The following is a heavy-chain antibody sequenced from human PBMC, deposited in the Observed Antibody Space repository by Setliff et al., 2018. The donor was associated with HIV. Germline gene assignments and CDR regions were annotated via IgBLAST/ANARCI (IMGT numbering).Heavy chain of an antibody. Sequence: GESLKISCAASGFTFSSYWMSWVRQAPGKGLEWVANIKQDGSEKYYVDSVKGRFTISRDNAKNSLYLQMNSLGAEDSAVYYCARSETSYCSGGSCPPGAFEIWGQGTMVTVSS. CDR3: ARSETSYCSGGSCPPGAFEI. CDR1: GFTFSSYW. J-gene: IGHJ3*02. CDR2: IKQDGSEK. D-gene: IGHD2-15*01. V-gene: IGHV3-7*01.